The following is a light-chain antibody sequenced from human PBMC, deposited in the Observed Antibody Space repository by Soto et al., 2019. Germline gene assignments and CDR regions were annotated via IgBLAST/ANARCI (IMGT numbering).Light chain of an antibody. J-gene: IGKJ1*01. CDR2: KAS. CDR3: QQYKDYWT. CDR1: QSISSW. Sequence: DIQMTQSPSSLSASVEDRVTITCRASQSISSWLAWYQQKPGKAPKLLIYKASSLESGVPSRFSGSGSGTEFSLTITSLQPEDFASYYCQQYKDYWTFGQGTKVDI. V-gene: IGKV1-5*03.